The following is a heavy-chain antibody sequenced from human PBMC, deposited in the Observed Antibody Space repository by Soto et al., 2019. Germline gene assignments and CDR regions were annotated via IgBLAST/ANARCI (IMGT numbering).Heavy chain of an antibody. J-gene: IGHJ4*02. CDR1: GFTFSSYV. D-gene: IGHD5-18*01. CDR3: AKDLRGFSYGSGY. V-gene: IGHV3-23*01. Sequence: GGSLRLSCAASGFTFSSYVMSWVRQAPGKGLEWVSGIRGSGGSTSYADSVKGRLTISRDNSKNTLYLQMNSLRAEDTAVYYCAKDLRGFSYGSGYWGQGTLVTVPQ. CDR2: IRGSGGST.